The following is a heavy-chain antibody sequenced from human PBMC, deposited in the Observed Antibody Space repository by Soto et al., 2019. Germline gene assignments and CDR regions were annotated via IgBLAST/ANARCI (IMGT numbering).Heavy chain of an antibody. CDR2: IYYSGST. Sequence: SETLSLTCTVSGGSISSSSYYWGWIRQPPGKGLEWIGSIYYSGSTYYNPSLKSRVTISVDTSKNQFSLKLSSVTATDTAVYYCARDSSSWYYGMDVWGQGTTVTVSS. D-gene: IGHD6-13*01. J-gene: IGHJ6*02. V-gene: IGHV4-39*02. CDR3: ARDSSSWYYGMDV. CDR1: GGSISSSSYY.